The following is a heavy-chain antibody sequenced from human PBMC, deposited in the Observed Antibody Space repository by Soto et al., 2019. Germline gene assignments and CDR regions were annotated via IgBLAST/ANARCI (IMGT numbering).Heavy chain of an antibody. J-gene: IGHJ6*02. D-gene: IGHD6-19*01. V-gene: IGHV3-7*01. Sequence: VGSLRLSCAASKFSLSNYWMNWVRQVPGKGLEWVANIKQDGTERYYVDSVKGRFFISRDNAKNSLYLQMNYLRAEDTAVYFCARDADASGWYHYGFDVWGQGTMVTVSS. CDR1: KFSLSNYW. CDR3: ARDADASGWYHYGFDV. CDR2: IKQDGTER.